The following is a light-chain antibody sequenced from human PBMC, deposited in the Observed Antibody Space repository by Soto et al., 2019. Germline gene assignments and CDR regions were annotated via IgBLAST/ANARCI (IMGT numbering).Light chain of an antibody. J-gene: IGKJ1*01. V-gene: IGKV1-5*03. CDR3: QQYNTYSRT. CDR2: KAS. CDR1: QSITTW. Sequence: IQMTQSPSTLSASVGDRVAITCRASQSITTWLAWYQHKPGKAPKLLIYKASSLQSGVPSRFSGSGSGTEFTLTISSLQPDDFATYYCQQYNTYSRTFGQGTKVDIK.